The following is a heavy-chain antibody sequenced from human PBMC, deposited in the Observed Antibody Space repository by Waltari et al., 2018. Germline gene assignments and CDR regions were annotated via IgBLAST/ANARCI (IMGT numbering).Heavy chain of an antibody. CDR3: ASRSAAGRGY. V-gene: IGHV4-38-2*01. CDR1: GYSISSGYY. Sequence: QVQLQESGPGLVKPSETLSLTCAVSGYSISSGYYWGWIRQPPGKGLEWIGSIYHSGRTYYNPSLKSRVTISVDTSKNQFSLKLSSVTAADTAVYYCASRSAAGRGYWGQGTLVTVSS. J-gene: IGHJ4*02. D-gene: IGHD6-13*01. CDR2: IYHSGRT.